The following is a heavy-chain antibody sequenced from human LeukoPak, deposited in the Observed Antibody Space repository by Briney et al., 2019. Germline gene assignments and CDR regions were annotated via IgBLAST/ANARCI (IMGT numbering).Heavy chain of an antibody. Sequence: PGGSLRLSCAASGFTFSSYAMSWVRQAPGKGLEWVSAFSGSGGSTYYADSVKGRFTISRDNSKNTLYLQMNSLRAEDTAVYYCAKDLKLPGILTGYSPLMGRLTFDYWGQGTLVTVSS. CDR3: AKDLKLPGILTGYSPLMGRLTFDY. V-gene: IGHV3-23*01. CDR2: FSGSGGST. J-gene: IGHJ4*02. CDR1: GFTFSSYA. D-gene: IGHD3-9*01.